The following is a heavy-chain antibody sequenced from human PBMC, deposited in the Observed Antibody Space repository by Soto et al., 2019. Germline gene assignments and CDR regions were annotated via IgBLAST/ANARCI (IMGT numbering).Heavy chain of an antibody. D-gene: IGHD3-9*01. V-gene: IGHV4-59*12. CDR1: GGSIGGYY. CDR2: IYYTGRT. CDR3: ARVRERLQYFDWFYHFDS. J-gene: IGHJ4*02. Sequence: SETLSLTCTVSGGSIGGYYWSWMRQAPGKGLELIGYIYYTGRTKYNPSLKTRVTMSADTTKNQVSLRLTSVTAADTAVYYCARVRERLQYFDWFYHFDSWGQGTLVTVSS.